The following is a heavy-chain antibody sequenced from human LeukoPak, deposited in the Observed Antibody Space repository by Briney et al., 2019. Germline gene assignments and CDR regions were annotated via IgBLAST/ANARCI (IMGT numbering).Heavy chain of an antibody. D-gene: IGHD6-19*01. Sequence: ASVKVSCKVSGYTLTELSMHWVRQAPGKGLEWMGGFDPEDGETIYAQKFQGRVTMTEDTSTDTAYMELSSLRSEDTAVYYCATLYSSGWLNYFDDWGQGTLVTVSS. V-gene: IGHV1-24*01. CDR2: FDPEDGET. J-gene: IGHJ4*02. CDR1: GYTLTELS. CDR3: ATLYSSGWLNYFDD.